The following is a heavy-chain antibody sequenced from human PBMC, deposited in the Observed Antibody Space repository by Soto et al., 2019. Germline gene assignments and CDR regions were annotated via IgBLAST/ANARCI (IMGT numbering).Heavy chain of an antibody. V-gene: IGHV3-74*01. CDR1: GFTFSPYW. D-gene: IGHD3-3*01. Sequence: EVHLVQSGGGLGQPGGSLRLSCAASGFTFSPYWMYWVRQAPGKGPVWVSRLNSDGSSTDYADSVRGRFTISRDNAKNTLYLEMNGLRAEDTAVYYCARGGGYDFWTGYFEYWGQGSLVSVSS. CDR2: LNSDGSST. CDR3: ARGGGYDFWTGYFEY. J-gene: IGHJ4*02.